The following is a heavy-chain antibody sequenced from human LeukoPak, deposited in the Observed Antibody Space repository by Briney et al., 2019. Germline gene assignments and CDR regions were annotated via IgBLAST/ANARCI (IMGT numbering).Heavy chain of an antibody. CDR3: AKLVFGAAAGTRDAFDI. J-gene: IGHJ3*02. Sequence: GGSLRLSCAASGFTFSSYGMHWVRQAPGKGLEWVAVISYDGSNKYYADSVKGRFTISRDNSKNTLYLQMNSLRAEDTAVYYCAKLVFGAAAGTRDAFDIWGQGTMVTVSS. D-gene: IGHD6-13*01. V-gene: IGHV3-30*18. CDR2: ISYDGSNK. CDR1: GFTFSSYG.